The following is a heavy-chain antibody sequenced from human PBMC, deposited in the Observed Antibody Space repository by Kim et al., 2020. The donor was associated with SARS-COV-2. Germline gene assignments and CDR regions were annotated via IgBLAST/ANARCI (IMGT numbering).Heavy chain of an antibody. V-gene: IGHV4-39*01. Sequence: SETLSLTCTVSGGSISSSSYYWGWIRQPPGKGLEWIGSIYYSGGTYYNPSLKIRVTISVDTSKNQFSLKLSSVTAADTAVYYCARQGLKDIVVVVAATPTWVDPRGQGTLVTVSS. CDR3: ARQGLKDIVVVVAATPTWVDP. J-gene: IGHJ5*02. CDR1: GGSISSSSYY. CDR2: IYYSGGT. D-gene: IGHD2-15*01.